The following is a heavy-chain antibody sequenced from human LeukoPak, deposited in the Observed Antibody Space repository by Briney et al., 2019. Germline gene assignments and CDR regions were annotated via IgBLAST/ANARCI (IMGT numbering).Heavy chain of an antibody. CDR3: ATIVGYSSGWSD. CDR2: INHSGST. V-gene: IGHV4-34*01. J-gene: IGHJ4*02. D-gene: IGHD6-19*01. Sequence: NPSETLSLTCTVSGGSISSYYWSWIRQPPGKGLEWIGEINHSGSTNYNPSLKSRVTISVDTSKNQFSLKLSSVTAADTAVYYCATIVGYSSGWSDWGQGTLVTVSS. CDR1: GGSISSYY.